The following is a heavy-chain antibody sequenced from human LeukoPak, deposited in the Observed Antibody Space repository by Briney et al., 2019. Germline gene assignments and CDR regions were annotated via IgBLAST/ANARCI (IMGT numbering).Heavy chain of an antibody. CDR1: EFTFSIYS. CDR3: ARRTYCGGDCYSVGAFDI. V-gene: IGHV3-21*01. Sequence: PGGSLRLSCAASEFTFSIYSMNGVRQAPGKGLEWVSSISSSSSYIYYADSVKGRFTISRDNAKNSLYLQMNSLRAEDTAVYYCARRTYCGGDCYSVGAFDIWGQGTMVTVSS. CDR2: ISSSSSYI. J-gene: IGHJ3*02. D-gene: IGHD2-21*02.